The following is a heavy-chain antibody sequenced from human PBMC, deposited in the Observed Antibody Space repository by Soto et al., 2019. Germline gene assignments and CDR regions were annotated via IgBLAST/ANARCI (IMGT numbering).Heavy chain of an antibody. D-gene: IGHD6-6*01. Sequence: QPGGSLRLSCAGSGLTLSDYAMSWVRQAPGKGPEWVSTIRGGAGAIFYADSVKGRFTISRDDSKNTLSLQMNSLTAEDTALYYCAKPPIWQSELVSYWGQGSLVTVSS. V-gene: IGHV3-23*01. CDR1: GLTLSDYA. CDR2: IRGGAGAI. J-gene: IGHJ4*02. CDR3: AKPPIWQSELVSY.